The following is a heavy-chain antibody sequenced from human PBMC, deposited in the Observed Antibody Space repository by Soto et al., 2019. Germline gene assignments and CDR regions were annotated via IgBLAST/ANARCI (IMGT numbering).Heavy chain of an antibody. CDR3: AREVSKYSGYDFDY. CDR1: GFTFSSYS. Sequence: EVQLVESGGGLVKPGGSLRLSCAASGFTFSSYSMNWVRQAPGKGLEWVASISSSSSYIYYADSVKCRFTISRDNAKNSRYLQMNGLRAEDTAVDYCAREVSKYSGYDFDYRGKGTLVTFSS. V-gene: IGHV3-21*01. J-gene: IGHJ4*02. CDR2: ISSSSSYI. D-gene: IGHD5-12*01.